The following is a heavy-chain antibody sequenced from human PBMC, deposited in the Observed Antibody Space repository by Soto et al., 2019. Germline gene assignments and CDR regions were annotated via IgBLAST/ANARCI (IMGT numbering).Heavy chain of an antibody. J-gene: IGHJ4*02. Sequence: QVQLVQSGAEVKKPGASVNVSCKASGYTFTNYGIIWVRQAPGQGLEWMGWISAYNGKTNYAQMFQGRVTMTTDTSTSTAYMELGSLRSGDTAVYYCARGKYTRRWQSAGYWGQGTLVTVSS. CDR3: ARGKYTRRWQSAGY. D-gene: IGHD2-15*01. V-gene: IGHV1-18*01. CDR2: ISAYNGKT. CDR1: GYTFTNYG.